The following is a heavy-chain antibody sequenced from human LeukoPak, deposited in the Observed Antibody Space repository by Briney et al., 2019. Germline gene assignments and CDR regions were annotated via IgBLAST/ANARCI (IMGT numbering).Heavy chain of an antibody. D-gene: IGHD2-15*01. Sequence: GGSLRLSCAASGFTFSSYAMSWVRQAPGKGLEWVSAISGSGGSTYYAASVKGRFTIPRDNSKNTLYLQMNSLRAEDTAVYYCAKDRVDIVVLDPWGQGTLVTVSS. CDR2: ISGSGGST. CDR3: AKDRVDIVVLDP. J-gene: IGHJ5*02. CDR1: GFTFSSYA. V-gene: IGHV3-23*01.